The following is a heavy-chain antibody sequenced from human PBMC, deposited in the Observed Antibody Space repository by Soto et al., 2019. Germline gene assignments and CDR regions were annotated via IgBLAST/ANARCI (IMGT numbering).Heavy chain of an antibody. CDR1: GFTFENAW. Sequence: EVQLVESGGDLVQPGGSLRLSCAASGFTFENAWMNWVRQAPGKGLEWVGRIKCRCEGATKDYAATVEVRFTISRDNSKVTLFLQRHSLKPEDTAVYYCTTGLGSGNYYPDRYWGQGTLVTVSS. CDR2: IKCRCEGATK. D-gene: IGHD3-10*01. V-gene: IGHV3-15*07. J-gene: IGHJ4*02. CDR3: TTGLGSGNYYPDRY.